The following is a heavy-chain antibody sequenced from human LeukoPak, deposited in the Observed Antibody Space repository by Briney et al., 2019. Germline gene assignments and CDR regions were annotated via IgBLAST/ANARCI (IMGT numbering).Heavy chain of an antibody. Sequence: PGGSLRPSCAASGFTFSDYYMSWIRQAPGKGLEWVSYISSSGSTIYYADSVKGRFTISRDNAKNSLYLQMNSLRAEDTAVYYCARRYCGGDCRIAVFDYWGQGTLVTVSS. V-gene: IGHV3-11*01. D-gene: IGHD2-21*02. J-gene: IGHJ4*02. CDR2: ISSSGSTI. CDR3: ARRYCGGDCRIAVFDY. CDR1: GFTFSDYY.